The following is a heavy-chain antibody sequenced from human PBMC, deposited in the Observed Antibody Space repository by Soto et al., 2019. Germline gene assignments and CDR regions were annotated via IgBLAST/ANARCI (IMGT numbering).Heavy chain of an antibody. J-gene: IGHJ4*02. CDR2: ISAYNGNT. CDR1: GYTFTSYG. D-gene: IGHD2-8*01. CDR3: ARDTVVLMVYADPDFNYYFDY. Sequence: ASVKVSCKASGYTFTSYGIIWVRQAPGQGLEWMGWISAYNGNTNYAQKLQGRVTMTTDTSTSTAYMELRSLRSDDTAVYYCARDTVVLMVYADPDFNYYFDYWGQGTLVTVSS. V-gene: IGHV1-18*01.